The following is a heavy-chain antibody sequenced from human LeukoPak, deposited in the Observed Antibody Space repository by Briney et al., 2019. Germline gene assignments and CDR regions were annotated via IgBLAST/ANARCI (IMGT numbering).Heavy chain of an antibody. CDR1: GGSISSYY. CDR2: IYYSGST. V-gene: IGHV4-59*01. CDR3: ASGKRVSYYDTSGYYYLDAFDI. Sequence: SETLSLTCTVSGGSISSYYWNWIRQPPGKGLEWIGYIYYSGSTSYNASLKSRLTISVDTSNNQFSLKLTSLTAADTAVYYCASGKRVSYYDTSGYYYLDAFDIWGQGTMVTVSS. J-gene: IGHJ3*02. D-gene: IGHD3-22*01.